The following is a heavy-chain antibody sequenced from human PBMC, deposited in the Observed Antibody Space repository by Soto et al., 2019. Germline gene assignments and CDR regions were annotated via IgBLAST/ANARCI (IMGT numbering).Heavy chain of an antibody. CDR2: FDPEDGET. V-gene: IGHV1-24*01. J-gene: IGHJ6*02. CDR3: AITKTSGYYGMDV. D-gene: IGHD3-3*01. Sequence: ASVKVSCKASGYTFTYRYLHWVRQAPGQALEWMGGFDPEDGETIYAQKFQGRVTMTEDTSTDTAYMELSSLRSEDTAVYYCAITKTSGYYGMDVWGQGTTVTVSS. CDR1: GYTFTYRY.